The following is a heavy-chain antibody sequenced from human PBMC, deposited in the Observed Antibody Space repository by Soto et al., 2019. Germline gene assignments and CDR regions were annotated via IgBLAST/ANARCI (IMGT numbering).Heavy chain of an antibody. CDR1: GFIFDDYV. Sequence: GGSLRLSCTASGFIFDDYVMTWVRQAPGKGLEFVGSIRNKASGGTTEYAASVKGRFTISRDDSKSIAYLQVNSLKTEDTAVYYCTKWPGNAQSNFEHWGQGTQVTVSS. CDR2: IRNKASGGTT. CDR3: TKWPGNAQSNFEH. D-gene: IGHD5-12*01. J-gene: IGHJ4*02. V-gene: IGHV3-49*04.